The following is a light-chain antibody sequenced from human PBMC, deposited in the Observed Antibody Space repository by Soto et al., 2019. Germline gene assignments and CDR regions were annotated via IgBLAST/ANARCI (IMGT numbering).Light chain of an antibody. CDR2: GTS. Sequence: ETVLTQSPGTLSLSPGERATLSCRASQSVSSYSAWYQQKRGQAPRLLIYGTSSRAIGIPDRFSGSGSGTYFTLTLSRLEPEDFAVYYCQQYGSSPPTFGQGTKLEIK. J-gene: IGKJ2*01. CDR3: QQYGSSPPT. V-gene: IGKV3-20*01. CDR1: QSVSSY.